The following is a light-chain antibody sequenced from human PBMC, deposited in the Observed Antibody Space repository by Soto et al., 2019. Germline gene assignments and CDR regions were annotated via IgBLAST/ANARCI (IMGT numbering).Light chain of an antibody. J-gene: IGKJ1*01. Sequence: EIVLTQSPGTLSFSPGERDTLSCRASQSVSSTSLAWYQQKPGQAPRLLIYGASNRATGIPDRFSGSGSGTDFTLTISRLEPEDFAVYYCQQYDGSPPWTFGLGTKVDIK. CDR1: QSVSSTS. V-gene: IGKV3-20*01. CDR2: GAS. CDR3: QQYDGSPPWT.